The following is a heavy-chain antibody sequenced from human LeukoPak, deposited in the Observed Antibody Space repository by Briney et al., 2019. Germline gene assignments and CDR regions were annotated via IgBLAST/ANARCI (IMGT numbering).Heavy chain of an antibody. Sequence: NPSETLSLTCTVSGGSIGSYYWSWIRQSPGKGLEWIGYIYYSGSTNYNPSLKSRVTISVDTSKNQFSLKLTSVTAADTAVYYCARADSSSWWDWGQGTLVTVSS. D-gene: IGHD6-13*01. J-gene: IGHJ4*02. CDR2: IYYSGST. V-gene: IGHV4-59*01. CDR3: ARADSSSWWD. CDR1: GGSIGSYY.